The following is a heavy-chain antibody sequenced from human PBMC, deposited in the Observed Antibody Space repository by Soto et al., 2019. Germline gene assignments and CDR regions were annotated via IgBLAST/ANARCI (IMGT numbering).Heavy chain of an antibody. V-gene: IGHV3-30*18. CDR1: GFTFSIYG. D-gene: IGHD2-15*01. Sequence: GGSLRLSCAASGFTFSIYGMHWVRQGPGKGLEWVAVISYDGSNKYYADSVKGRFTISRDNSKNTLYLEMNSLRAEDTAVYHCAKDQGYCSGGSCSRGGFDIWGQGTMVTVSS. J-gene: IGHJ3*02. CDR2: ISYDGSNK. CDR3: AKDQGYCSGGSCSRGGFDI.